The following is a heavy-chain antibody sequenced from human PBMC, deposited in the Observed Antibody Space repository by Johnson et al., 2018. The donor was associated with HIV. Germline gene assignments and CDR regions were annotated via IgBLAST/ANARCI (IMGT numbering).Heavy chain of an antibody. J-gene: IGHJ3*01. CDR3: AREALVEGVMALDV. Sequence: EVQLVESGGGLVQPGGSLRLSCAASGFTFDDYAMHWVRQAPGKGLEWVSGIGTAADTYYVGSVKGRFTISRDNDKNSLYLQMNNLRAEDTAVYYCAREALVEGVMALDVWGQGTVVTVS. CDR1: GFTFDDYA. V-gene: IGHV3-13*01. CDR2: IGTAADT. D-gene: IGHD3-16*01.